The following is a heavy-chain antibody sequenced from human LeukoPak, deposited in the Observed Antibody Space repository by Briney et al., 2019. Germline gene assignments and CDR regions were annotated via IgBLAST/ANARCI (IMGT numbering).Heavy chain of an antibody. V-gene: IGHV3-48*03. Sequence: PGGSLRLSCAASGFTFSSYEMNWVRQAPGKGLEWVSYISSSGSTINYEDSVKGRFTISRDNAKNSLYLKMNSLRAEDTAVYYCATDGGPAYSSSWYLYWGQGSLVTVSS. CDR3: ATDGGPAYSSSWYLY. CDR2: ISSSGSTI. D-gene: IGHD6-13*01. CDR1: GFTFSSYE. J-gene: IGHJ4*02.